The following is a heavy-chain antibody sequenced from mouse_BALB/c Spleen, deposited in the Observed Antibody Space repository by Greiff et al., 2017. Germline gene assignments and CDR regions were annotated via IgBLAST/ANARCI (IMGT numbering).Heavy chain of an antibody. CDR2: IWAGGST. V-gene: IGHV2-9*02. CDR1: GFSLTSYG. Sequence: VKVEESGPGLVAPSQSLSITCTVSGFSLTSYGVHWVRQPPGKGLEWLGVIWAGGSTNYNSALMSRLSISKDNSKSQVFLKMNSLQTDDTAMYYCAREGWLRPYYAMDYWGQGTSVTVSS. CDR3: AREGWLRPYYAMDY. D-gene: IGHD2-2*01. J-gene: IGHJ4*01.